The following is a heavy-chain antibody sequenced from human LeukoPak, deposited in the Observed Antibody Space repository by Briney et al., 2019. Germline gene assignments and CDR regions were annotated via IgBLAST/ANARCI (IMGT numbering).Heavy chain of an antibody. CDR3: ARDSVGAGIDFDY. V-gene: IGHV4-34*01. Sequence: SETLSLTCAVYGGSFSGYYWSWIRQPPGKGLEWIGEINHSGSTNYNPSLKSRVTISVDTSKNQFSLKLSSVTAADTAVYYCARDSVGAGIDFDYWGQGTLVTVSS. CDR2: INHSGST. J-gene: IGHJ4*02. D-gene: IGHD6-19*01. CDR1: GGSFSGYY.